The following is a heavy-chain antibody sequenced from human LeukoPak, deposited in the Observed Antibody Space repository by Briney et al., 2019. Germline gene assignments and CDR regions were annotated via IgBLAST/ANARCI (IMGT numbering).Heavy chain of an antibody. CDR1: GFTFTNYG. J-gene: IGHJ4*02. CDR2: INSDGRST. CDR3: ARNSNGMSN. V-gene: IGHV3-74*01. Sequence: PGGSLRLSCVASGFTFTNYGMMWVRQAPGKGLVWVSYINSDGRSTNYADSVKGRFTTSRDNAKNTLYLQMISLRAEDTAMYYCARNSNGMSNWGQGTLVIVSS. D-gene: IGHD2-8*01.